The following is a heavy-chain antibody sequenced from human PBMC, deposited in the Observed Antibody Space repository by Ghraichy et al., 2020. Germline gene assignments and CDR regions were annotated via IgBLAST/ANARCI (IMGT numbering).Heavy chain of an antibody. J-gene: IGHJ4*02. V-gene: IGHV1-2*04. CDR2: INPNSGGT. CDR3: ARVRQRGYSSGYYFDY. D-gene: IGHD3-22*01. Sequence: MGWINPNSGGTNYAQKFQGWVTMTRDTSISTAYMELSRLRSDDTAVYYCARVRQRGYSSGYYFDYWGQVTLVAVAS.